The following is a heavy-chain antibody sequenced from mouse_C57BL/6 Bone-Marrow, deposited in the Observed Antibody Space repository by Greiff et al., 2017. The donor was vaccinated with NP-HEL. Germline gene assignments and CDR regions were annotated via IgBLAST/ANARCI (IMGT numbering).Heavy chain of an antibody. J-gene: IGHJ4*01. CDR3: AIDDYLYYYAMDY. Sequence: EVHLVESGGGLVKPGGSLKLSCAASGFTFSDYGMHWVRQAPEKGLEWVAYISSGSSTIYYADTVKGRFTISRDNAKNTLFLQMTSLRSEDTAMYYCAIDDYLYYYAMDYWGQGTSVTVSS. CDR2: ISSGSSTI. CDR1: GFTFSDYG. D-gene: IGHD2-4*01. V-gene: IGHV5-17*01.